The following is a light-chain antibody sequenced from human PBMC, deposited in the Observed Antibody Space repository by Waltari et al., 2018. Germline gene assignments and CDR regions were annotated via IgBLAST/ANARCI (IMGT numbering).Light chain of an antibody. CDR2: SGS. CDR3: MQALQSPRT. J-gene: IGKJ4*01. CDR1: QTLLNSNGYNY. Sequence: DVVMTQSPLFLPVTPGEPASISCRSSQTLLNSNGYNYLDWFLQKPGQSPQLLIYSGSNRASGVPYRFSGSGSGTDFTLKIRRVEAEDVGIYYCMQALQSPRTFGGGTKVEIK. V-gene: IGKV2-28*01.